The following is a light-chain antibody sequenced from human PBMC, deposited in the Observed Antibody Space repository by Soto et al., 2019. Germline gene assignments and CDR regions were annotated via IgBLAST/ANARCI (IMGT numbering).Light chain of an antibody. J-gene: IGLJ1*01. CDR3: SSYTGSTTRYV. Sequence: QSVLTQPASVSGSPGQSITISCTGTSSDVGGYNYVSWYQQHPGKAPKLMIYGVTNRPSGVSNRFSGSKSGNTASLTISGLQAEDEADYYCSSYTGSTTRYVFVTRTKVTVL. CDR2: GVT. CDR1: SSDVGGYNY. V-gene: IGLV2-14*01.